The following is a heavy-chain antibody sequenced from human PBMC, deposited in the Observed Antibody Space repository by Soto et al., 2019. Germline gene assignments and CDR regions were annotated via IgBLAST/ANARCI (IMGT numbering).Heavy chain of an antibody. CDR3: ARLRIATNNYKWFDP. V-gene: IGHV4-31*02. CDR1: GAALNSGNYY. CDR2: IYVTGAV. J-gene: IGHJ5*02. D-gene: IGHD2-21*01. Sequence: SETLSLTCSVSGAALNSGNYYWSWIRQVPGKGLEWIGHIYVTGAVDYNPSLRDRITISQDTSERQFSLNLRLVTAADTAVYYCARLRIATNNYKWFDPWGQGTPVTVSS.